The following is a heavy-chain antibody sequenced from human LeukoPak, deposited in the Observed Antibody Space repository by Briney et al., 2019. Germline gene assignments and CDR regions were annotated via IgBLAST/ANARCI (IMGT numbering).Heavy chain of an antibody. D-gene: IGHD4/OR15-4a*01. CDR1: RFTFSNAW. CDR3: AIDEPNYAPYDFDY. Sequence: PGGSLRLSCAASRFTFSNAWMNWVRQAPGKGMEWVGRIKSKADGETTDYAAPVKGRFTISRDDSNNMVYLQMNSLKIEDTAVYYCAIDEPNYAPYDFDYWGQGTLVIVSS. CDR2: IKSKADGETT. J-gene: IGHJ4*02. V-gene: IGHV3-15*01.